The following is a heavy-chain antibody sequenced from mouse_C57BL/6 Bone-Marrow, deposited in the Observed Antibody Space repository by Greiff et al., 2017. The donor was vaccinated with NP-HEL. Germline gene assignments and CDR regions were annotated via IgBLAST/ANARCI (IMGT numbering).Heavy chain of an antibody. D-gene: IGHD1-1*01. Sequence: VQLQQSGAELVKPGASVKISCKASGYAFSSYWMNWVKQRPGKGLEWIGQIYPGDGDTNYNGKFKGKATLTADKSSSTAYMQLSSLTSEDSAVYFCAREGITTVVATDWGQGTTLTVSS. CDR1: GYAFSSYW. J-gene: IGHJ2*01. CDR3: AREGITTVVATD. V-gene: IGHV1-80*01. CDR2: IYPGDGDT.